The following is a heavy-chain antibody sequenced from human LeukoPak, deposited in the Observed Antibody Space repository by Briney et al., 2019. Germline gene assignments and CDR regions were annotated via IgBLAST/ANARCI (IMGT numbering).Heavy chain of an antibody. D-gene: IGHD3-9*01. CDR2: FDPEDGET. CDR3: ATLGSKNYDILTGLYGMDV. Sequence: ASVKASCKVSGYTLTELSMHWVRQAPGKGLEWMGGFDPEDGETIYAQKFQGRVTMTEDTSTDTAYMELSSLRSEDTAVYYCATLGSKNYDILTGLYGMDVWGKGTTVTVSS. J-gene: IGHJ6*04. CDR1: GYTLTELS. V-gene: IGHV1-24*01.